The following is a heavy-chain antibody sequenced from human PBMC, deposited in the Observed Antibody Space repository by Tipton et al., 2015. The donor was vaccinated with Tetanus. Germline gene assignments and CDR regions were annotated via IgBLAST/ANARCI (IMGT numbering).Heavy chain of an antibody. V-gene: IGHV4-39*07. D-gene: IGHD5-24*01. CDR3: ARGGRDAYNNPLGAFDV. J-gene: IGHJ3*01. CDR2: ISHSGSS. CDR1: GGSISSNNYY. Sequence: TLSLTCSVSGGSISSNNYYWAWIRQSPGKGLEWIGEISHSGSSSYSPSLKSRVTISVDTSKNQFSLRLRSVAAADTAVYYCARGGRDAYNNPLGAFDVWGRGTTVTVSS.